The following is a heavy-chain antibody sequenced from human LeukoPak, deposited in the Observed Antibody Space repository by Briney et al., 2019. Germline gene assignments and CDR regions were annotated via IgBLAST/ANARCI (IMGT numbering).Heavy chain of an antibody. CDR2: IYSGGSP. J-gene: IGHJ3*01. D-gene: IGHD3-22*01. V-gene: IGHV3-53*01. Sequence: GGSLRLSCAASGFTLSSYWMSWVRQTPGKGLEWVSVIYSGGSPDYADSAKGRFTISTDNSKNTLYLQMNSLRVEDTAVYYCARDGADNSGYYFGSLWGQGTVVTVSS. CDR3: ARDGADNSGYYFGSL. CDR1: GFTLSSYW.